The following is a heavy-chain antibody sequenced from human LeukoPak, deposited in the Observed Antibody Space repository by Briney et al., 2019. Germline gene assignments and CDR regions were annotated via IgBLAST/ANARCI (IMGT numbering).Heavy chain of an antibody. CDR1: GFTFSSYS. CDR3: ARAHQYYYYMDV. V-gene: IGHV3-21*01. J-gene: IGHJ6*03. Sequence: GGSLRLSCAASGFTFSSYSMNWVRQAPGKGLGWVSSISSSSSYIYYADSVKGRFTISRDNAKNSLYLQMNSLRAEDTAVYYCARAHQYYYYMDVWGKGTTVTVSS. CDR2: ISSSSSYI.